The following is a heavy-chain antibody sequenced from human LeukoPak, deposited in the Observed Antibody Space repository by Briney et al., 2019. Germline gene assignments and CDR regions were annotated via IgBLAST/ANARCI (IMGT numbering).Heavy chain of an antibody. CDR2: ISYDGSNK. Sequence: GRSLRLSCAASGVTFSSYAMHWVRQAPGKGLEWVAVISYDGSNKYYADSVKGRFTISRDNSKNTLYLQMNSLRAEDTAVYYCARDEQGSGWFGAFDIWGQGTMVTVSS. CDR3: ARDEQGSGWFGAFDI. V-gene: IGHV3-30*04. J-gene: IGHJ3*02. CDR1: GVTFSSYA. D-gene: IGHD6-19*01.